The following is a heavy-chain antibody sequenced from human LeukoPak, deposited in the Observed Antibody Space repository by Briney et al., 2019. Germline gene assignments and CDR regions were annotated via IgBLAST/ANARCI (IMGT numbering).Heavy chain of an antibody. Sequence: PGGSLRLSCAVSGFTFSRHWMSWVRQAPGKGLEGLATIKQDGSEKYYVDSVEGRFTISRDNAKNSLYLQMNSLRAEDTAVYYCARSYYGSGTSYGMDVWGQGTTVTVSS. D-gene: IGHD3-10*01. CDR3: ARSYYGSGTSYGMDV. J-gene: IGHJ6*02. CDR2: IKQDGSEK. V-gene: IGHV3-7*01. CDR1: GFTFSRHW.